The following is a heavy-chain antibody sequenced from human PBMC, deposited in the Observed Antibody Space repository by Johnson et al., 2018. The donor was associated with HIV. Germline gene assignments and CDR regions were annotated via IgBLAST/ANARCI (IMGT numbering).Heavy chain of an antibody. J-gene: IGHJ3*02. Sequence: QVQLVESGGGVVQPGGSLRLSCEASGFTFSNYAMNWVRQAPGKGLEWVAFIRFDGSIEHQRDSVKGRFSITRDNSNNTLFLQMNTLRTEDTAIYYCARDRGDILTGYTFDAFDIWGQGTKVTVS. CDR3: ARDRGDILTGYTFDAFDI. CDR1: GFTFSNYA. V-gene: IGHV3-30*02. CDR2: IRFDGSIE. D-gene: IGHD3-9*01.